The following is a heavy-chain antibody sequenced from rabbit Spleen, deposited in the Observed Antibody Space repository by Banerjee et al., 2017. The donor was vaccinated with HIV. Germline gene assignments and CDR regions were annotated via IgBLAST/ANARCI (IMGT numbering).Heavy chain of an antibody. J-gene: IGHJ4*01. D-gene: IGHD6-1*01. CDR2: IDTGGST. CDR1: GIDFSSYY. CDR3: ARPLGTGYGGDHYVFGL. Sequence: QQQLEESGGGLVKPGGTLTLTCKASGIDFSSYYMCWVRQAPGKGLEWVGFIDTGGSTYYASWAKGRFTISKTSTTVDLKMTSLTVADTATYFCARPLGTGYGGDHYVFGLWGPGTLVTVS. V-gene: IGHV1S36*01.